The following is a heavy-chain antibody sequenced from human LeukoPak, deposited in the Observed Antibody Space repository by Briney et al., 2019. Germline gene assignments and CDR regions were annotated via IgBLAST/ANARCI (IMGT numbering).Heavy chain of an antibody. CDR3: AKDRSCTNDICHGDFDY. CDR1: GFTFSSYA. CDR2: ISGSGGST. D-gene: IGHD2-8*01. J-gene: IGHJ4*02. Sequence: PGGSLRLSCAASGFTFSSYAVSWVRQAPGKGLEWVSSISGSGGSTYSADSVKGRFTISRDYSKNTLYLQMDSLRAEDTALYYCAKDRSCTNDICHGDFDYWGQGTLVTVSS. V-gene: IGHV3-23*01.